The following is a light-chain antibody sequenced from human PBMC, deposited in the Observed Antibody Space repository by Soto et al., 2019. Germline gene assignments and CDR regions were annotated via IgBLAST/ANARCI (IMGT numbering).Light chain of an antibody. V-gene: IGLV1-47*01. CDR3: AAWDDTLDAQV. CDR2: RNN. CDR1: RSNIGRNF. J-gene: IGLJ3*02. Sequence: QPVLTQSPSASGTPGQRVTISCSGSRSNIGRNFAYWYQHVPGTAPRLLIQRNNERPSGVPDRFSGSKSDTSVSLAISGLRSDDEATYYCAAWDDTLDAQVFGGGTKLTVL.